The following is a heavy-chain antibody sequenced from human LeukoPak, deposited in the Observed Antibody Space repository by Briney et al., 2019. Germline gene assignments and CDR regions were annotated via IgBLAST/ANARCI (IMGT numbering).Heavy chain of an antibody. CDR3: ARGSRNALFDY. V-gene: IGHV1-18*01. J-gene: IGHJ4*02. CDR1: GYTFTSYG. CDR2: ISADNGNT. Sequence: GASVKVSCKASGYTFTSYGINWVRQAPGQGLEWMGCISADNGNTNYAQKVQGRATMPTDTSTSTAYMELRSLTSDDTAVYYCARGSRNALFDYWGQGTLVTVSS.